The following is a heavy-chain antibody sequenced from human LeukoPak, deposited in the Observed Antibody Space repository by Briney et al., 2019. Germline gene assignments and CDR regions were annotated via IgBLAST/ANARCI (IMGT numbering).Heavy chain of an antibody. V-gene: IGHV3-74*01. CDR2: IDRDGSRI. CDR1: GFTFSSYW. J-gene: IGHJ4*02. CDR3: VRGNDYGGPHY. Sequence: PGGPLRLSCAVSGFTFSSYWKHWVRQAPGKGLVWVSRIDRDGSRINYADSVKGRFTISRDNGKNTLFLQMNSLRAEDAAVYYCVRGNDYGGPHYWGQGTLVTVSS. D-gene: IGHD4-23*01.